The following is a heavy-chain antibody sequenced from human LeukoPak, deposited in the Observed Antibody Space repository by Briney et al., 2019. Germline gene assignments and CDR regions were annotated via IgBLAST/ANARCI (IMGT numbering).Heavy chain of an antibody. J-gene: IGHJ4*02. Sequence: PSQTLSLTCTVSGGSISSGNYYWSWIRQPAGKGLEWLGRIYSSGSTNYNPSLKSRVTISVDTSKNQFSLKVSSVTAADTAVYYCARGAPFSFVYGSGSYYNVGYYFDYWGQGTLVTVSS. CDR2: IYSSGST. D-gene: IGHD3-10*01. CDR1: GGSISSGNYY. V-gene: IGHV4-61*02. CDR3: ARGAPFSFVYGSGSYYNVGYYFDY.